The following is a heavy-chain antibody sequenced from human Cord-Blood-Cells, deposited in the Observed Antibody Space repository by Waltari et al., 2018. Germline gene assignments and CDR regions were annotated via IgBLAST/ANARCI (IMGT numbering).Heavy chain of an antibody. V-gene: IGHV4-34*01. CDR3: ARDDPTNWFDP. J-gene: IGHJ5*02. CDR1: GGSFSGYY. Sequence: QVQLQQWGAGLLKPSETLSLTCAVYGGSFSGYYWSWIRQPPGKGLEWIEEINHSGSTNYNPSLKSRVTISVDTSKNQFSLKLSSVTAADTAVYYCARDDPTNWFDPWGQGTLVTVSS. CDR2: INHSGST.